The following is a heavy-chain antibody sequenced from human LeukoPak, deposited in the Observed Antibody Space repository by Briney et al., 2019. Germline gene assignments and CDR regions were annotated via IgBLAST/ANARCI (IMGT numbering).Heavy chain of an antibody. CDR3: ARIFRWDGAYFDY. CDR1: GGSISSSSYY. Sequence: PSETLSLTCTVSGGSISSSSYYWGWIRQPPGKGLEWIGSIYYSGSTYYNPSLKSRVTISVDTSKNQFSLKLSSVTAAATAVYYCARIFRWDGAYFDYWGQGTLVTVSS. CDR2: IYYSGST. V-gene: IGHV4-39*07. D-gene: IGHD1-26*01. J-gene: IGHJ4*02.